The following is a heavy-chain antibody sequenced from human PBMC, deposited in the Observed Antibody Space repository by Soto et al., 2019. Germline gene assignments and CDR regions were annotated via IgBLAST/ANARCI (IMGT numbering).Heavy chain of an antibody. Sequence: PGGSLRLSCAASGFTFSSYAMTWVRQAPGKGLEWVSAVSGSGGNTYYADSAKGRFTISRDNSKNTLYVQMTGLTAEDTAVYYCAKEMGHSKPFDYWGQGTLVTVSS. D-gene: IGHD5-12*01. CDR1: GFTFSSYA. J-gene: IGHJ4*02. V-gene: IGHV3-23*01. CDR2: VSGSGGNT. CDR3: AKEMGHSKPFDY.